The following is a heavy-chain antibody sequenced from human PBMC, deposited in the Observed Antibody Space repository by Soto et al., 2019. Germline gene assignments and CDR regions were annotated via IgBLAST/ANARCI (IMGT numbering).Heavy chain of an antibody. CDR2: MNPNSGNT. CDR1: GYTFTSYD. J-gene: IGHJ4*02. Sequence: ASVKVSCKASGYTFTSYDINWVRQATGQGLEWMGWMNPNSGNTGYAQKFQGRVTMTRNTSISTAYMELSSLRSEDTAVYYCARVAVNTTLTTYEFDYWGQGTLVTVYS. V-gene: IGHV1-8*01. D-gene: IGHD4-17*01. CDR3: ARVAVNTTLTTYEFDY.